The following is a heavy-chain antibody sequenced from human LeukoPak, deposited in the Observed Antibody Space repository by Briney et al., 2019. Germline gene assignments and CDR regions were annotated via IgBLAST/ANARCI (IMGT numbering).Heavy chain of an antibody. CDR3: VVGSSPGY. CDR1: GLAFSAYK. Sequence: GGSMRLSCAASGLAFSAYKMHWVRQAPRKGLVWVSRISTDGYTTDYADFVQGRFTASRDNTKNTWSLEMNSLRAEDTAVYYCVVGSSPGYWGQGTLVTVSS. D-gene: IGHD2-2*01. J-gene: IGHJ4*02. CDR2: ISTDGYTT. V-gene: IGHV3-74*01.